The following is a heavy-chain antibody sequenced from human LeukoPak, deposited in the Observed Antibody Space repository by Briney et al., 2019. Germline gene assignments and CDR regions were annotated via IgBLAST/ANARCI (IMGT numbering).Heavy chain of an antibody. CDR3: ARGRADAWYYYGMDV. V-gene: IGHV4-39*07. J-gene: IGHJ6*02. Sequence: SETLSLTCTVSGGSISSSSYYWGWIRQPPGKGLEWIGSIYYSGSTYYNPSLKSRVTISVDTSKNQFSLKLSSVTAADTAVYYCARGRADAWYYYGMDVWGQGTAVTVSS. CDR1: GGSISSSSYY. D-gene: IGHD2-2*01. CDR2: IYYSGST.